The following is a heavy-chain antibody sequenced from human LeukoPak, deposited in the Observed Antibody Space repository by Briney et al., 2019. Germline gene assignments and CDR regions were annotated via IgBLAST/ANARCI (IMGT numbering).Heavy chain of an antibody. CDR2: INHSGST. J-gene: IGHJ5*02. V-gene: IGHV4-34*01. CDR1: GGSFSGCY. CDR3: ARAVNLAAAGTRWFDP. Sequence: SETLTLTCAVYGGSFSGCYWSWIRQPPGKGREWIGEINHSGSTNYNSSLKSRVTISVDTSKNQFSLKLSSVTAADTAVYYCARAVNLAAAGTRWFDPWGQGTLVTVSS. D-gene: IGHD6-13*01.